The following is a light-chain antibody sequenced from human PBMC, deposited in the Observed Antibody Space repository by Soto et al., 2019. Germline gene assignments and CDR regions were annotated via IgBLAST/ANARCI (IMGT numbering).Light chain of an antibody. Sequence: DIQMTQSPSSLSASVGDRVTITCQARQDVSNRLNWYQQKPGKAPVLLIYDASNLETGVPSRFSGSGSGTHFTFSISSLQTEDSATYYCQQHNHLPVTFGGGTKVDIK. J-gene: IGKJ4*01. V-gene: IGKV1-33*01. CDR1: QDVSNR. CDR3: QQHNHLPVT. CDR2: DAS.